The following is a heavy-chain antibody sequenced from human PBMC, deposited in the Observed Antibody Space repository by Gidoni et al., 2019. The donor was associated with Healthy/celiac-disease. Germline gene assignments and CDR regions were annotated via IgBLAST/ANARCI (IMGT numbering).Heavy chain of an antibody. J-gene: IGHJ4*02. CDR1: GGSISSGGYY. Sequence: QVQLQESGPGLVKPSQTLSLTCTVSGGSISSGGYYWSWIRQHPGKGLEWIGYIYYSGSTYYTPSLKSRVTISVDTSKNQFSLKRSSVTAADTAVYYCARGGWELLRYFDYWGQGTLVTVSS. CDR2: IYYSGST. D-gene: IGHD1-26*01. CDR3: ARGGWELLRYFDY. V-gene: IGHV4-31*03.